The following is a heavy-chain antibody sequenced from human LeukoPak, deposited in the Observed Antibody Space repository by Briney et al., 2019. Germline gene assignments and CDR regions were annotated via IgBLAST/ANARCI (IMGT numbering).Heavy chain of an antibody. V-gene: IGHV1-69*04. CDR3: ARARGVTTLRYTYYFDY. J-gene: IGHJ4*02. Sequence: SVKVSCKASGGTFSSYAISWVRQAPGQGLEWMGRIIPILGIANYAQKFQGRVTITVDKSTSTAYMELSSLRSEDTAVYYCARARGVTTLRYTYYFDYWGQGTLVTVSS. D-gene: IGHD4-17*01. CDR1: GGTFSSYA. CDR2: IIPILGIA.